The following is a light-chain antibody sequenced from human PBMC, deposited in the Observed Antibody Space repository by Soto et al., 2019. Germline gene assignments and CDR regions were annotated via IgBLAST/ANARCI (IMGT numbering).Light chain of an antibody. CDR1: QSVSSSY. CDR3: QQYGSSPWT. J-gene: IGKJ1*01. V-gene: IGKV3-20*01. Sequence: EIVLTQSPGTLSLSPGERATLSCRASQSVSSSYLAWYQQKPGQAPRLLIYGASSMATGIPDRFSGSGSGTDLTLTISRLEPEDFAVYYCQQYGSSPWTFGQGTKVDIK. CDR2: GAS.